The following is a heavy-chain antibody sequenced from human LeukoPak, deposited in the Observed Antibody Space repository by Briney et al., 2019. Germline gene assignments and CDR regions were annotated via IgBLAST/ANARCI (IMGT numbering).Heavy chain of an antibody. CDR2: INNVGSHI. V-gene: IGHV3-21*04. Sequence: GGSLRLSCAASGFTFSSSAMNWVRQAPGKGLEWVSSINNVGSHIYYAGSVRGRFTISRDNSKNTLYLQMNSLRAEDTAVYYCARLYSSSWFFDYWGQGTLVTVSS. CDR3: ARLYSSSWFFDY. CDR1: GFTFSSSA. D-gene: IGHD6-13*01. J-gene: IGHJ4*02.